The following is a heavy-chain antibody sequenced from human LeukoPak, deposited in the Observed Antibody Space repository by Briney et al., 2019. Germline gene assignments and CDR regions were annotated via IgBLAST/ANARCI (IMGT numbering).Heavy chain of an antibody. V-gene: IGHV3-9*01. CDR2: TNWNSGSI. CDR3: AKGTGGSGGPTFFGH. J-gene: IGHJ5*02. Sequence: GGSLRLSCATSGFTFDYFVMHWVRQAPGKGLEWVSVTNWNSGSIGYADSVKGRFTISRDNAKNSLNPQMNNLRPEDTALYYCAKGTGGSGGPTFFGHWGQGTLVTVSS. D-gene: IGHD1-26*01. CDR1: GFTFDYFV.